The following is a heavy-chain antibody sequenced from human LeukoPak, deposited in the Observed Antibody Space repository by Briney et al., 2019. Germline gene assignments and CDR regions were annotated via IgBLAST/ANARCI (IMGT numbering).Heavy chain of an antibody. Sequence: GGSLRLSCAMSGFTSPTYAMSWVRQAPGEGLEWVSGMSDTGDRTYYADSVKGRFTISRDNAKNSLYLQMNSLRAEDTAVYYCAKGYCSGGSCYHIPFDYWGQGTLVTVSS. CDR2: MSDTGDRT. CDR1: GFTSPTYA. D-gene: IGHD2-15*01. V-gene: IGHV3-23*01. J-gene: IGHJ4*02. CDR3: AKGYCSGGSCYHIPFDY.